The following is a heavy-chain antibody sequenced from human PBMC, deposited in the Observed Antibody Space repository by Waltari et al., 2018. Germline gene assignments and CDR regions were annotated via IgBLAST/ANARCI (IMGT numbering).Heavy chain of an antibody. J-gene: IGHJ4*02. V-gene: IGHV4-4*02. CDR3: ARDRGRGLYLDS. D-gene: IGHD2-15*01. Sequence: QVQLQESGPGLVKPSGTLSLTCVVSGDSMSSISWWSWVRQPPGKGLEWIGQIHPSGRTNYNPSLPSLESRVTMSIDTSNNLFSLEVTSATAADTAVYYCARDRGRGLYLDSWGRGSLVTVSP. CDR2: IHPSGRT. CDR1: GDSMSSISW.